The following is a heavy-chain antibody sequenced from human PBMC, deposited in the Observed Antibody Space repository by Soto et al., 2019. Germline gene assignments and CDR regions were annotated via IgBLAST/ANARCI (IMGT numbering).Heavy chain of an antibody. Sequence: QVQLVESGGGVVQPGRSLRLSCAASGFIFSAYGMHWVRQAPGKGLEWVAMIYYDGNNKYYADSVKGRFTNSRDNSKNTLYLQMNSLRAEDTAVYYCARVGGTVTSDYWGQGTLVIVSS. V-gene: IGHV3-33*01. J-gene: IGHJ4*02. CDR1: GFIFSAYG. D-gene: IGHD4-17*01. CDR3: ARVGGTVTSDY. CDR2: IYYDGNNK.